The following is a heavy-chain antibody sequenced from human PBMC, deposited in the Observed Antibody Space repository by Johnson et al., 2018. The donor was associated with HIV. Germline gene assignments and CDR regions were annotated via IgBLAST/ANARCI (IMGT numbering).Heavy chain of an antibody. Sequence: EKLVESGGGLVQPGGSLRLSCAASGFTVSSNYMSWVRQAPGKGLEWVSVIYSGGSTYYADSVKGRFTISRDNSKNTLYLQMNSLRAEDTAVYYCARDVAATMIVVVGAYDAVDIWAKGQWSPSLQ. CDR3: ARDVAATMIVVVGAYDAVDI. V-gene: IGHV3-66*01. CDR1: GFTVSSNY. CDR2: IYSGGST. J-gene: IGHJ3*02. D-gene: IGHD3-22*01.